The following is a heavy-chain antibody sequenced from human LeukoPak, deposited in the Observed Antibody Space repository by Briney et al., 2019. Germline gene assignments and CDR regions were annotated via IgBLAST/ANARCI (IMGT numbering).Heavy chain of an antibody. CDR1: GFTFIDYD. D-gene: IGHD1-1*01. Sequence: PGRSLRLSCAASGFTFIDYDMSWIRQPPGKGLEWVSYISSSGSTIYYAYSVKGRFTISRDNAKNSLYLQMNSLRAEDTAVYYCARGHNWNDGNFDYWGQGTLVTVSS. J-gene: IGHJ4*02. CDR2: ISSSGSTI. CDR3: ARGHNWNDGNFDY. V-gene: IGHV3-11*04.